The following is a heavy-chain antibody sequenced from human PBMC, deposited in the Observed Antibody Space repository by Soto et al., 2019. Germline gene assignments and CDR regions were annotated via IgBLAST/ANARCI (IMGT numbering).Heavy chain of an antibody. CDR1: GYTFTSYD. Sequence: ASVKVSCKASGYTFTSYDINWVRQATGQGLEWMGWMNPNSGNTGYAQKFQGRVTMTRNTSISTAYMELSSLRSEDTAVYYCARGPRVVPAARTHGAKIPNYWGQGTLVTVSS. D-gene: IGHD2-2*01. CDR3: ARGPRVVPAARTHGAKIPNY. J-gene: IGHJ4*02. CDR2: MNPNSGNT. V-gene: IGHV1-8*01.